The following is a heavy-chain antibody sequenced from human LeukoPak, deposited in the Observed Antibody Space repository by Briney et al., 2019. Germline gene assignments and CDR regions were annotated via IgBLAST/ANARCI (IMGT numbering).Heavy chain of an antibody. CDR3: ARDHRKSGSYKFSWGYLVGEFDY. CDR2: INPNSGGT. CDR1: GYTFTGYY. D-gene: IGHD1-26*01. Sequence: ASVKVSCTASGYTFTGYYMHWVRQAPGQGLEWMGWINPNSGGTNYAQKFQGWITMTRDTSISTAYMELSRLRSDDTAVYYCARDHRKSGSYKFSWGYLVGEFDYWGQGTLVTVSS. V-gene: IGHV1-2*04. J-gene: IGHJ4*02.